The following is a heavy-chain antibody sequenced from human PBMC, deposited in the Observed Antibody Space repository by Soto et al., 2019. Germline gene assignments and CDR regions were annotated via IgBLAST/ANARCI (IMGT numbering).Heavy chain of an antibody. Sequence: TLSLTCTVSGGSISSGGYYWSWIRQHPGKDLERIGYIYYSGSTYYNPSLKSRVTISVDTSKNEFSLQLNSVTPEDTAVYYCARAHLRTWQLGAIVGYYYYYMDVWGKGTTVTVPS. CDR3: ARAHLRTWQLGAIVGYYYYYMDV. D-gene: IGHD1-26*01. J-gene: IGHJ6*03. CDR1: GGSISSGGYY. CDR2: IYYSGST. V-gene: IGHV4-31*03.